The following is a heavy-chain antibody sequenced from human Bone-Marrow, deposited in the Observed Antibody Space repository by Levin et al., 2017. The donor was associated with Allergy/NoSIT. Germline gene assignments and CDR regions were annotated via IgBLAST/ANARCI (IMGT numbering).Heavy chain of an antibody. J-gene: IGHJ6*04. CDR1: GYTFSGHF. D-gene: IGHD3-9*01. CDR2: INPKSGGT. V-gene: IGHV1-2*02. Sequence: VASVKVSCKASGYTFSGHFLHWVRQAPGRGPEWMGYINPKSGGTNFAQKFQGRISLTRDTSINTAYMELRRLTSDDTAIYYCAKAGPYYDIPYVWGRGTTVIVSS. CDR3: AKAGPYYDIPYV.